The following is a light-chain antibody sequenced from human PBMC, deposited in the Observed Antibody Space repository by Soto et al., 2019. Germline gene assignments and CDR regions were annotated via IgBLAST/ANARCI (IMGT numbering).Light chain of an antibody. CDR1: RSISTY. J-gene: IGKJ5*01. CDR3: QQRSNWPPLT. V-gene: IGKV3-11*01. Sequence: ETVLTQSPATLSLSPGERATLSCRASRSISTYLAWYQQKPGQAPRLLIYEALNRATGIPARFSGSGSGTDFTLTISSLEPEDFAVYYCQQRSNWPPLTFGQGTRLE. CDR2: EAL.